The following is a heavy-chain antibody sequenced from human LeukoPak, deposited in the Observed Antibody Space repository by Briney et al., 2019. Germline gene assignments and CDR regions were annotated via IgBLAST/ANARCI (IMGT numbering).Heavy chain of an antibody. J-gene: IGHJ4*02. D-gene: IGHD6-19*01. CDR2: VYTSGTT. V-gene: IGHV4-4*07. Sequence: PSETLSLTCTVSGGSISGYYWNWIRQPAGKGLERIGRVYTSGTTNYSPSLKSRITMSVDTSKNQFSLRLISVTAADTAVYYCARSTGWSSDLFDYWGQGALVTVSS. CDR1: GGSISGYY. CDR3: ARSTGWSSDLFDY.